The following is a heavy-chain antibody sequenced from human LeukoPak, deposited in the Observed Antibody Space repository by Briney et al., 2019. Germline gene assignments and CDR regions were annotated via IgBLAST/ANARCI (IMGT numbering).Heavy chain of an antibody. D-gene: IGHD3-9*01. CDR1: GFTFSNAW. CDR2: MKSKTDGGTT. V-gene: IGHV3-15*01. J-gene: IGHJ4*02. Sequence: GGSLRLSCAASGFTFSNAWMSWVRQAPGKGLEWVGRMKSKTDGGTTDYAAPVKGRFTISRDDSKNTLYLQMNSLKTEDTAVYYCTTDYDILTGYYNYWGQGTLVTVSS. CDR3: TTDYDILTGYYNY.